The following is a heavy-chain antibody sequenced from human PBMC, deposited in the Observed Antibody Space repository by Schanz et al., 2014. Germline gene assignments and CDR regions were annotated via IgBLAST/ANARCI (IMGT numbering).Heavy chain of an antibody. Sequence: QVQLVQSGAEVKKPGSSVKVSCKASGGTFSSFAIFWVRQAPGQGLEWMGRIIPVLAIADYAQKFQGRVTITADKSTSTAYMELSSLRSDDTAVYYCARGGGPEDVFDIWGQGTILTVSS. CDR2: IIPVLAIA. J-gene: IGHJ3*02. CDR1: GGTFSSFA. D-gene: IGHD5-12*01. CDR3: ARGGGPEDVFDI. V-gene: IGHV1-69*04.